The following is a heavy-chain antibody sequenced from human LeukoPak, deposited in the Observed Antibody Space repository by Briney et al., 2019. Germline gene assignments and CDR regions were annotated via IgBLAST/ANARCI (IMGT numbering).Heavy chain of an antibody. J-gene: IGHJ4*02. D-gene: IGHD6-13*01. Sequence: SETLSLTCAVYGGSFSGYYWSWIRQPPGKGLEWIGEINHSGSTNYNPSLKSRVTISVDTSKNQFSLKLSSVTAADTAVYYCASQVHADSSSWYREPHFDYWGQGTLVTVSS. CDR1: GGSFSGYY. CDR3: ASQVHADSSSWYREPHFDY. CDR2: INHSGST. V-gene: IGHV4-34*01.